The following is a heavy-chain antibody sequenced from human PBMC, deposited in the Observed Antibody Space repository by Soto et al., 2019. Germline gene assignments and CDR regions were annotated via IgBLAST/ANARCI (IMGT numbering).Heavy chain of an antibody. Sequence: SGPTLVNPTQTLTLTCTFSGFSLSTSGVGVGWIRQPPGKALEWLALIYWDDDKRYSPSLKSRLAITKDTSKNQVVLTMTNMDPVDTATYYCARTCGGDCYSPSHYYYYGMDVWGQGTTVTAP. CDR2: IYWDDDK. CDR3: ARTCGGDCYSPSHYYYYGMDV. J-gene: IGHJ6*02. D-gene: IGHD2-21*02. V-gene: IGHV2-5*02. CDR1: GFSLSTSGVG.